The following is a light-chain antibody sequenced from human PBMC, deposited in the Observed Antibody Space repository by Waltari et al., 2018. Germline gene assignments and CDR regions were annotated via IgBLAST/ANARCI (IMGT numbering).Light chain of an antibody. Sequence: QSVLTQPPSVSGAPGQRVSISCTGSGSNLGAGYDVHWDQQHPGKAPKLRIYCTSTRPPGVPERFFGSQSGTSASLAISALQAEDEAEYYCQSYDTSLSVVFGGGTKLTVL. V-gene: IGLV1-40*01. CDR3: QSYDTSLSVV. J-gene: IGLJ2*01. CDR1: GSNLGAGYD. CDR2: CTS.